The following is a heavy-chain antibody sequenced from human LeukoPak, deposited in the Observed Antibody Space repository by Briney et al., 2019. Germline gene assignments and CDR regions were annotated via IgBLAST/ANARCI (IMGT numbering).Heavy chain of an antibody. Sequence: GGSLRLSCAASGFTFDDYGMSWVRQAPGKGLEWVSGINWNGGSTGYADSVKGRFTISRDNAKNSLYLQMNSLRAEDTALYYCARMPDDYGDYVFFDYWGQGTLVTVSS. CDR1: GFTFDDYG. CDR3: ARMPDDYGDYVFFDY. CDR2: INWNGGST. J-gene: IGHJ4*02. V-gene: IGHV3-20*04. D-gene: IGHD4-17*01.